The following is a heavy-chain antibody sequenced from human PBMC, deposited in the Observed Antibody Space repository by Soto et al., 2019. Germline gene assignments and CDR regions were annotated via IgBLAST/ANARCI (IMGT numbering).Heavy chain of an antibody. CDR2: TYWDDDN. CDR1: GFSITTYGVG. Sequence: QITLKESGPTLVQPTQTLTLTCAFSGFSITTYGVGAGWVRQPPGKALEWLAFTYWDDDNRYNPSLNSRLTTTKDTSQNHAVLTMTNMDPADTATYFCAHRVTLMALWNYGAFDFWGQGVGVTVSS. D-gene: IGHD1-7*01. CDR3: AHRVTLMALWNYGAFDF. V-gene: IGHV2-5*02. J-gene: IGHJ3*01.